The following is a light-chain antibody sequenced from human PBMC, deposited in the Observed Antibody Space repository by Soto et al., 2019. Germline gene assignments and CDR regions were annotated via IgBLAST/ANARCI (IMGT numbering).Light chain of an antibody. Sequence: DLQMTQSPSSLSASVGDRVTITCRASQGISNYVAWYQQKPGKVPKLLIYAASTLQSGVPSRFSGSGSGTDFPLHISSLQPEDVATYYCQKYNSAPMWTFGQGTKVEIK. V-gene: IGKV1-27*01. CDR3: QKYNSAPMWT. CDR2: AAS. CDR1: QGISNY. J-gene: IGKJ1*01.